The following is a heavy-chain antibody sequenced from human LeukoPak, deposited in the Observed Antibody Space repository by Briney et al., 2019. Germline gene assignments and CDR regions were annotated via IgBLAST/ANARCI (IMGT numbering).Heavy chain of an antibody. J-gene: IGHJ3*02. V-gene: IGHV4-34*01. CDR3: ASSSACGAFDI. CDR1: GGSFSGYY. Sequence: SETLSLTCAVYGGSFSGYYWSWIRQPPGKGLEWIGEINHSGSTKYNPSLKSRVTISVETSKIQVSLKLGSVTAADTAVYYCASSSACGAFDIWGQGTMVTVSS. D-gene: IGHD3-22*01. CDR2: INHSGST.